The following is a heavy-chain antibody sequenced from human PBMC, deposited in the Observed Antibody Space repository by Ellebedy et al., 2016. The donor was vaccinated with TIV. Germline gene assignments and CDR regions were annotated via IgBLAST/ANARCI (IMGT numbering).Heavy chain of an antibody. V-gene: IGHV1-8*01. CDR1: GYTFTSYD. J-gene: IGHJ3*02. CDR3: ARDRRYCSSTSCWDPYDAFDI. CDR2: MNPNSGNT. D-gene: IGHD2-2*01. Sequence: ASVKVSCKASGYTFTSYDINWVRQATGQGLEWMGWMNPNSGNTGYAQKLQGWVTMTRDTSISTAYMELSRLRSDDTAVYYCARDRRYCSSTSCWDPYDAFDIWGQGTMVTVSS.